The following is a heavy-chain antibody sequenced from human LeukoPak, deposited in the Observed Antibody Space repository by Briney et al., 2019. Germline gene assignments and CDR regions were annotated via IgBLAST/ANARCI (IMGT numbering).Heavy chain of an antibody. Sequence: PSETLSLTCTVSGGSISSSSYYWGWIRQPPGKGLEWIGSIYYSGSTYYNPSLKSRVTISVDTSKNQFSLKLSSVTAADTAVYYCARLMRGWFGEFDPWGQGTLVTVSS. D-gene: IGHD3-10*01. CDR3: ARLMRGWFGEFDP. CDR2: IYYSGST. J-gene: IGHJ5*02. V-gene: IGHV4-39*01. CDR1: GGSISSSSYY.